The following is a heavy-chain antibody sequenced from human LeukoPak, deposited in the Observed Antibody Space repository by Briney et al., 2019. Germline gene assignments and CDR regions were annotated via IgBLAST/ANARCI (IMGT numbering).Heavy chain of an antibody. V-gene: IGHV3-30-3*01. D-gene: IGHD3-22*01. Sequence: PGGSLRLSCAASGFTISSYAMHWVRQAPGKGLEWVAVISYDGSNKYYADSVKGRFTISRDNSMNTLYLQMNSLRAEDTAVYYCARVIVSSGYRTFDYWGQGTLVTVSS. CDR1: GFTISSYA. CDR2: ISYDGSNK. J-gene: IGHJ4*02. CDR3: ARVIVSSGYRTFDY.